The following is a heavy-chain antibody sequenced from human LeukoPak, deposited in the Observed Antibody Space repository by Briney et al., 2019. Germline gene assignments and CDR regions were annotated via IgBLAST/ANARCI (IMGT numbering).Heavy chain of an antibody. J-gene: IGHJ4*02. CDR3: ARQRGLGDSSFDF. CDR2: IYSSGST. V-gene: IGHV4-59*08. Sequence: SEILSLTCTVSGGSISSYYWSWIRQPPGKGLEWIGYIYSSGSTDYDPSLKSRVTISVDTSKSQFSLKLSSVTAADTAVYYCARQRGLGDSSFDFWGPGTLVTVSS. CDR1: GGSISSYY. D-gene: IGHD3-16*01.